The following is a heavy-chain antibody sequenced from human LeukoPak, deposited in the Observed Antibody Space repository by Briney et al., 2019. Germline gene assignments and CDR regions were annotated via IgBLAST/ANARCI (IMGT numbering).Heavy chain of an antibody. CDR2: IYYSGST. CDR1: GGSISSYY. J-gene: IGHJ3*02. V-gene: IGHV4-59*01. Sequence: PSETLSLTCTVSGGSISSYYWSWIRQPPGKGLEWIGYIYYSGSTNYNPSLKSRVTISVDMSKNQFSLKLSSVTAADTAVYYCARGGFKNGPFGVVIADAFDIWGQGTMVTVSS. D-gene: IGHD3-3*01. CDR3: ARGGFKNGPFGVVIADAFDI.